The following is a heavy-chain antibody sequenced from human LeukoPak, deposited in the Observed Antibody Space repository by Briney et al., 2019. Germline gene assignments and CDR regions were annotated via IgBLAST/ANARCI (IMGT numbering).Heavy chain of an antibody. V-gene: IGHV3-21*01. Sequence: PGGSLRLSCVASGFTFGSYPMNWVRQAPGKGLEWVSYISSGSSYINYAESVKGRFTISRDNANNSLYLQMNSLRVEDTAVYYCARSFAFSGSSWGQGSLVTVSS. D-gene: IGHD3-10*01. CDR3: ARSFAFSGSS. J-gene: IGHJ5*02. CDR1: GFTFGSYP. CDR2: ISSGSSYI.